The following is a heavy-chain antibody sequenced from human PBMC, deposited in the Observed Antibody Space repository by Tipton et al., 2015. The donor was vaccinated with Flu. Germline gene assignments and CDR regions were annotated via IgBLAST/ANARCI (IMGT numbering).Heavy chain of an antibody. CDR2: IYNNQYT. CDR3: ARRDYSNYVSDPKNWFDP. D-gene: IGHD4-11*01. V-gene: IGHV4-4*09. CDR1: GGSIGSYY. Sequence: GLVKPSETLSLTCTVSGGSIGSYYWNWIRQSPGKGLEWIGYIYNNQYTKYNPSLKSRVTISVDTSKNQFSLRLSSVTAADTAVYYCARRDYSNYVSDPKNWFDPWGQGTLVTVSS. J-gene: IGHJ5*02.